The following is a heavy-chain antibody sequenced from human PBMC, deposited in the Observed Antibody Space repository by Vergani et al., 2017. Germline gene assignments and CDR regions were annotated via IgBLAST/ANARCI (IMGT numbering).Heavy chain of an antibody. CDR2: INHSGST. D-gene: IGHD2-8*01. CDR3: ARRERGMVYARPGYFQH. CDR1: GGSFSGYY. J-gene: IGHJ1*01. Sequence: QVQLQQWGAGLLKPSETLSLTCAVYGGSFSGYYWSWIRQPPGKGLEWIGEINHSGSTNYNPSLKSRVTISVDTSKNQFSLKLGSVTAADTAVYYCARRERGMVYARPGYFQHWGQGTLVTVSS. V-gene: IGHV4-34*01.